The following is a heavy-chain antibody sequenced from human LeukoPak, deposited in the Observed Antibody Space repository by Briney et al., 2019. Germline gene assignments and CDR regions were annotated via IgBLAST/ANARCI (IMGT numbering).Heavy chain of an antibody. Sequence: GGSLRLSCAASGFTFSSYGMHWVRQAPGKGLEGVAVIWYDGSNKYYADSVKGRFTISRDNSKNTPYLQMNSLRAEDTAVYYCARDRVTLIEYFQYWGQGTLVTVSS. D-gene: IGHD3-22*01. J-gene: IGHJ1*01. CDR2: IWYDGSNK. CDR1: GFTFSSYG. CDR3: ARDRVTLIEYFQY. V-gene: IGHV3-33*01.